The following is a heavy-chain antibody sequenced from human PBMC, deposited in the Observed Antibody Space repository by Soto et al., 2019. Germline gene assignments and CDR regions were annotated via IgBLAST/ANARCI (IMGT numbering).Heavy chain of an antibody. CDR1: GGTFSSYA. CDR3: ARPTRVDILTGGDSHYYYGMEV. J-gene: IGHJ6*02. Sequence: SVKVSCKASGGTFSSYAISWVRQAPGQGLEWMGGIIPIFGTANYAQKFQGRVTITADESTSTAYMELSSLRSEDTAVYYCARPTRVDILTGGDSHYYYGMEVWGQGTTVTVSS. D-gene: IGHD3-9*01. V-gene: IGHV1-69*13. CDR2: IIPIFGTA.